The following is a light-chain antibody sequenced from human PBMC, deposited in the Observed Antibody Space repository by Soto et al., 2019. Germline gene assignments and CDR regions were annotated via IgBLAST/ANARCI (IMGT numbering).Light chain of an antibody. CDR3: QLRSDWPPTYT. V-gene: IGKV3-11*01. Sequence: EIVLTQSPATLSLSPGTGATLSCRASQIVTSSLAWYQQRPGQAPRLLIYDTFTRATGIPARFSAKGAGTDFTLTISSLEPEDSAVYFCQLRSDWPPTYTFGQGTKSE. J-gene: IGKJ2*01. CDR2: DTF. CDR1: QIVTSS.